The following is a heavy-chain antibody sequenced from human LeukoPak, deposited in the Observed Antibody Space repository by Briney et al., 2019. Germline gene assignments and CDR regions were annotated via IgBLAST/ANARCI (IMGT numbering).Heavy chain of an antibody. Sequence: GGSLRLSCAASGFTFSDYYMSWIRQAPGKGLEWVSYISSSGSTTYYADSVKGRFTISRDNAKNSLYLQMNSLRAEDTAVYYCARGPYYGSGSYYNPLDYWGQGTLVTVSS. CDR2: ISSSGSTT. V-gene: IGHV3-11*01. D-gene: IGHD3-10*01. J-gene: IGHJ4*02. CDR1: GFTFSDYY. CDR3: ARGPYYGSGSYYNPLDY.